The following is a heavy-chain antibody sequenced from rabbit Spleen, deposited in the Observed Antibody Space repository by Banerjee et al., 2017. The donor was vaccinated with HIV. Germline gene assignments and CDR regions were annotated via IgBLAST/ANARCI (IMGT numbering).Heavy chain of an antibody. J-gene: IGHJ4*01. V-gene: IGHV1S40*01. Sequence: QSLEESGGDLVQPEGSLTLTCTASGFSFSNSVYMSWVRQAPGKGLEWIGCINSGGGSTYYANWAKGRFTSSKTASTTVTLQMTSLTAADTAIYFCGKHVAAIDLWGPGTLVTVS. CDR2: INSGGGST. D-gene: IGHD3-1*01. CDR3: GKHVAAIDL. CDR1: GFSFSNSVY.